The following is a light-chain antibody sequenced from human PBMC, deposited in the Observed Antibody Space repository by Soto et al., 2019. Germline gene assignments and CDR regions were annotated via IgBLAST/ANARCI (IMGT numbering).Light chain of an antibody. V-gene: IGKV4-1*01. Sequence: DIVMTQSPDSLAVSLGERATINCKSSQSVLYSSNNKIYLAWYQQKSGQPPKLLIYWASTRESGVPDRFSGSGSRTDFSLTISSLHAEDVAVYYCQQYYATPLTFGQGTKVEIK. J-gene: IGKJ1*01. CDR3: QQYYATPLT. CDR2: WAS. CDR1: QSVLYSSNNKIY.